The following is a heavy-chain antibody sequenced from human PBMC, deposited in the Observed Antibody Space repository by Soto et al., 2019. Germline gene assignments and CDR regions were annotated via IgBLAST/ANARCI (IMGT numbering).Heavy chain of an antibody. Sequence: PSETLSLTCSFYVWSCSDYYCSLILQPPVKGLEWIGEINHSGSTNYNPSLKRRVTMSIDTSKNQISLRLSSVTAADTAVYYCSSSFEARPGYYYYGKDAWGQGPTVNVSS. D-gene: IGHD6-6*01. CDR2: INHSGST. CDR1: VWSCSDYY. V-gene: IGHV4-34*01. CDR3: SSSFEARPGYYYYGKDA. J-gene: IGHJ6*01.